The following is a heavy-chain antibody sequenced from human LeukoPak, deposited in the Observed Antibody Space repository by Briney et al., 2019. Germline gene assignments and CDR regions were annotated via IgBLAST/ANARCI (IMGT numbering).Heavy chain of an antibody. CDR3: ARADILTGYSYWYFDL. CDR1: GGSISSGGYS. V-gene: IGHV4-30-2*01. J-gene: IGHJ2*01. D-gene: IGHD3-9*01. Sequence: PSETLSLTCAVSGGSISSGGYSWRWIRQPPGKGLEWIGYIYHSGSTYYNSSLRSRVTISMDRSKNQFSLNLNSVTAADTAVYYCARADILTGYSYWYFDLWGRGTLVTVSS. CDR2: IYHSGST.